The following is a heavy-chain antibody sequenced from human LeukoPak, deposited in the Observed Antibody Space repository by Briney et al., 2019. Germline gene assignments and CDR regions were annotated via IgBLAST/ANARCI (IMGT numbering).Heavy chain of an antibody. Sequence: SVKVSCKASGGTFSSYAISWVRQAPGQGLEWMGRIIPILGIANYAQKFQGRVTITADKSTSTAYMELSSLRSEDTAVYYCTSTYCGGDCYSSYYFDYWGQGTLVTVSS. CDR1: GGTFSSYA. CDR2: IIPILGIA. V-gene: IGHV1-69*04. CDR3: TSTYCGGDCYSSYYFDY. J-gene: IGHJ4*02. D-gene: IGHD2-21*02.